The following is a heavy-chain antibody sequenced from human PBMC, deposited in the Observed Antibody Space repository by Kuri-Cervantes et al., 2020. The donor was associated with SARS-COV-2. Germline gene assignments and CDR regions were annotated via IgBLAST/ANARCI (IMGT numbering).Heavy chain of an antibody. CDR3: ARAGKGGYPYYYYMDV. D-gene: IGHD3-16*02. CDR1: GFTFSSYE. J-gene: IGHJ6*03. V-gene: IGHV3-48*03. CDR2: ISSSGSTI. Sequence: GESLKISCAASGFTFSSYEMNWVRQAPGKGLEWVSYISSSGSTIYYADSVKGRFTISRDNAKNSLYLQMNSLRAEDTAVYYCARAGKGGYPYYYYMDVWGKGTTVTVSS.